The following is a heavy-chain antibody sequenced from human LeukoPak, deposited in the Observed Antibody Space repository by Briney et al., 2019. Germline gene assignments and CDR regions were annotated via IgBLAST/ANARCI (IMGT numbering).Heavy chain of an antibody. Sequence: PGGSLRLSCAASGFTFSSYGMHWVRQAPGKGLEWVAFIRYDGSNKYYADSVKGRFTISRDNSKNTLYLQMNSLRAEDTAVYYCAKDRWYRSSLPDYWGQGTLVTVSS. CDR2: IRYDGSNK. D-gene: IGHD6-6*01. V-gene: IGHV3-30*02. CDR1: GFTFSSYG. J-gene: IGHJ4*02. CDR3: AKDRWYRSSLPDY.